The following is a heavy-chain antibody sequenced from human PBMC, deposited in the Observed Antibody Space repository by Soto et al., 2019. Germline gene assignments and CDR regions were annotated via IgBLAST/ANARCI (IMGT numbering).Heavy chain of an antibody. CDR3: AHRRGYGSPLNRCFAP. D-gene: IGHD3-10*01. J-gene: IGHJ5*02. CDR1: GFSLSTSGVG. V-gene: IGHV2-5*02. CDR2: IYWDDDK. Sequence: QITLKESGPTLVKPTQTLTLTCTFSGFSLSTSGVGVGWIRQPPGKALEWLALIYWDDDKRYSPSLKSRLTTTKHTSKNQVVLTMTNMDPVDTATYYCAHRRGYGSPLNRCFAPWGQGTLVTVSS.